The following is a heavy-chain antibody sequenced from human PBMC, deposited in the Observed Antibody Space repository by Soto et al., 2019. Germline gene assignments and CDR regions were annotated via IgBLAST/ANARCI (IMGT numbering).Heavy chain of an antibody. V-gene: IGHV1-18*01. D-gene: IGHD3-3*01. CDR1: GYTFTSYG. Sequence: ASVKVSCKASGYTFTSYGISWVRQAPGQGLEWMGWISAYNGNTNYAQKLQGRVTMTTDTSTSTAYMELRSLRSDDTAVYYCARGAIKDYDFWSGLGNYYYYYYMDVWGKGTTVTVSS. J-gene: IGHJ6*03. CDR2: ISAYNGNT. CDR3: ARGAIKDYDFWSGLGNYYYYYYMDV.